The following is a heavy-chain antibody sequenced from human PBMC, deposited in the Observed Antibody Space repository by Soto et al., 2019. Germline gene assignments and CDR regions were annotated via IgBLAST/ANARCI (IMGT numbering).Heavy chain of an antibody. CDR3: ERLVYDTRLNYMYFDF. V-gene: IGHV4-4*02. J-gene: IGHJ4*01. CDR2: IFHDGTA. CDR1: GVSISSGNW. D-gene: IGHD3-10*01. Sequence: SETLALTCAVSGVSISSGNWWTWVRQSPQRGLEYIGEIFHDGTANYYPSFERRVAISVDTSKNQFSLKLTSVTAADTAIYFCERLVYDTRLNYMYFDFWGHGTLVTVS.